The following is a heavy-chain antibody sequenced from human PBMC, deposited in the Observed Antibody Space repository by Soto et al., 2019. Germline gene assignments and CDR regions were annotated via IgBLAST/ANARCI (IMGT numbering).Heavy chain of an antibody. CDR3: ARKMNTGRIAAAGNDY. Sequence: GGSLRLSCAASGFTFSSYSMNWVRQAPGKGLEWVSSISSSSSYIYYADSVKGRFTISRDNAKNSLYLQMNSLRAEDTAVYYCARKMNTGRIAAAGNDYWGQGTLVTVSS. CDR2: ISSSSSYI. D-gene: IGHD6-13*01. J-gene: IGHJ4*02. CDR1: GFTFSSYS. V-gene: IGHV3-21*01.